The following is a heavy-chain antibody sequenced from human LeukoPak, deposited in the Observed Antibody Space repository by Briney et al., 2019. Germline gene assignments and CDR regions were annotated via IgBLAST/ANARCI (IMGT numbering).Heavy chain of an antibody. Sequence: GGSLRLSCAASGFTFNMYAMNWVRQAPGKGLEWVSTLSGSGITTYYADSVKGRFTISRDNSKNTLYLQMNSLRAEDTAVYYCAKGIYSSGWSYFDYWGHGTLVTVSS. CDR3: AKGIYSSGWSYFDY. CDR2: LSGSGITT. J-gene: IGHJ4*01. CDR1: GFTFNMYA. V-gene: IGHV3-23*01. D-gene: IGHD6-19*01.